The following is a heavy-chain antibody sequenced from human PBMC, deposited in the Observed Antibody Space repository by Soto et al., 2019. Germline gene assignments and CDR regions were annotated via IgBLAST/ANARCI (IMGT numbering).Heavy chain of an antibody. CDR2: SNSDGSST. CDR3: ARSRLVEAFDY. J-gene: IGHJ4*02. V-gene: IGHV3-74*01. CDR1: GFSFSSYW. D-gene: IGHD6-6*01. Sequence: HPGGSLRLSCAVSGFSFSSYWMHWVRQAPGKGLVWVSRSNSDGSSTSYADSVKGRFTISRDSVKNTLYLQMSSLRAEDTAVYYCARSRLVEAFDYWGQGTLVTVSS.